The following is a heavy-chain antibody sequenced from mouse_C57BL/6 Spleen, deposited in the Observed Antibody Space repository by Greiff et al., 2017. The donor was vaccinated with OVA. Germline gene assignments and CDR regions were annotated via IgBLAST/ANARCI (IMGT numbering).Heavy chain of an antibody. D-gene: IGHD3-1*01. J-gene: IGHJ2*01. V-gene: IGHV1-64*01. CDR1: GYTFTSYW. CDR3: ARSGYFDY. CDR2: IHPNSGST. Sequence: VQLQQPGAELVKPGASVKLSCKASGYTFTSYWMHWVKLRPGQRLEWIGMIHPNSGSTNYNEKFKSKATLTVDKSSSTAYMQLSSLTSEDSAVYYCARSGYFDYWGQGTTLTVSS.